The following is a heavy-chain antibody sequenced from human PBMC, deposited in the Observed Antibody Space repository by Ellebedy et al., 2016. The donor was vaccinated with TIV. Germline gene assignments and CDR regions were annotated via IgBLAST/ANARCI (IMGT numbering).Heavy chain of an antibody. CDR3: TTDLDDYFDS. J-gene: IGHJ4*02. CDR1: GFSFSASW. Sequence: GESLKISCAASGFSFSASWMTWVRQAPGKGLEWVGRIKSTSDGETTEYAGPVRGRFTISRDDSKNMLFLQMNSLKTDDTAVYYCTTDLDDYFDSWGQGTLVTVSS. CDR2: IKSTSDGETT. V-gene: IGHV3-15*01.